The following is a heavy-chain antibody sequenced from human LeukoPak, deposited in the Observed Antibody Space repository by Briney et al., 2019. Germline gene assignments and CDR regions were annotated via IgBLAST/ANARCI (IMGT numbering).Heavy chain of an antibody. CDR2: IIPIFGTA. CDR1: GGTFSSYA. D-gene: IGHD2-15*01. J-gene: IGHJ5*02. Sequence: SVKVSCKASGGTFSSYAISWVRQAPGQGLEWMGGIIPIFGTANYAQKFQGRVTITADESTSTAYMELSSLRSEDTAVYYCVRQRGYCSGGSCPPDNWFDPWGQGTLVTVSS. CDR3: VRQRGYCSGGSCPPDNWFDP. V-gene: IGHV1-69*13.